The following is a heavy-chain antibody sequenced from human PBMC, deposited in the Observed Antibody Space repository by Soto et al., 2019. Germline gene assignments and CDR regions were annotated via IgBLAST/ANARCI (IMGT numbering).Heavy chain of an antibody. D-gene: IGHD3-3*01. Sequence: PGGSLRLSCAASGFTFSSYAMSWVRQAPGKGLEWVSAISGSGGSTYYADSVKGRFTISRDNSKNTLYLQMNSLRAEDTAVYYCAKARYDFWSGYFPGGGGMDVWGQGTTVTAP. V-gene: IGHV3-23*01. CDR2: ISGSGGST. CDR1: GFTFSSYA. J-gene: IGHJ6*02. CDR3: AKARYDFWSGYFPGGGGMDV.